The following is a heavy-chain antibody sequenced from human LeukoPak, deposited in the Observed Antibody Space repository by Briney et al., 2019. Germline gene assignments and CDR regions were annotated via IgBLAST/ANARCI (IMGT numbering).Heavy chain of an antibody. CDR2: IWNDGSEK. CDR1: GFTFSSYA. J-gene: IGHJ4*02. Sequence: GGSLRLSCAASGFTFSSYAMSWVRQAPGKGLEWVAVIWNDGSEKHHADSVKGRFSISRDNSKNILYLQMNSLRAEDTAVYYCAREGGSGSERYFDYWGQGILVTVSS. V-gene: IGHV3-33*08. D-gene: IGHD1-26*01. CDR3: AREGGSGSERYFDY.